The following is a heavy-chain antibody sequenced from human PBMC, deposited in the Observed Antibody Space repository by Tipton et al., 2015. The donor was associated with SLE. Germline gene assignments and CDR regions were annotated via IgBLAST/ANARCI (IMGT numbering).Heavy chain of an antibody. CDR1: DYSISSGYY. J-gene: IGHJ6*02. CDR2: IYFSGTT. D-gene: IGHD5-12*01. CDR3: ARSRGNSGYDYFYYYYGLDV. V-gene: IGHV4-61*01. Sequence: TLSLTCTVSDYSISSGYYWGWIRQPPGKGLEWIGYIYFSGTTNYNPSLKSRVTMSVDTSRDQFSLRLSSVTAADTAVYFCARSRGNSGYDYFYYYYGLDVWGQGTTVTVSS.